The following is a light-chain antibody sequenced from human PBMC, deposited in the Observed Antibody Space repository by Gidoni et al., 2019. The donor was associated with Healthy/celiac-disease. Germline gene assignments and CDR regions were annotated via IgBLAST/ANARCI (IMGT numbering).Light chain of an antibody. V-gene: IGLV2-14*01. CDR1: SSDVGGYNY. Sequence: QSPLTQPASVAGSPGQSIPISCTGTSSDVGGYNYVSWYQQHPGKAPKLMIYEVSNRPSGVPDRFSGSKSGNTASLTISGLQAEDEADYYCSSYTSSSTVVFGGGTKLTVL. CDR3: SSYTSSSTVV. J-gene: IGLJ2*01. CDR2: EVS.